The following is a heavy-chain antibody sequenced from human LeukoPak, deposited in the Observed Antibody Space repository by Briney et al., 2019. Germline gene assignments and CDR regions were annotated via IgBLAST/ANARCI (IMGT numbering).Heavy chain of an antibody. V-gene: IGHV3-23*01. J-gene: IGHJ4*02. CDR1: GFTFSSYA. CDR3: AKDRAGTTDY. Sequence: GGSLRLSCAASGFTFSSYAMSWVRQAPGKGLEWVSAISGSGGGTYYADSVKGRFTISRDNSKNTLYPQMNSLRAEDTAVYYCAKDRAGTTDYWGQGTLVTVSS. CDR2: ISGSGGGT. D-gene: IGHD1-7*01.